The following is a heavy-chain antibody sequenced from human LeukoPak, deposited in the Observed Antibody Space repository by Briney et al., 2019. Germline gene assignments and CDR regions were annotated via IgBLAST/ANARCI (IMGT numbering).Heavy chain of an antibody. CDR2: INHSGST. D-gene: IGHD3-10*01. CDR1: GGSFSGYY. CDR3: ARGSGSNDY. J-gene: IGHJ4*02. Sequence: SETLSLTCAVYGGSFSGYYWSWIRQPPEKGLEWIGEINHSGSTNYNPSLKSRVTISVDTSKNQFSLKLSSVTAADTAVYYCARGSGSNDYWGQGTLVTVSS. V-gene: IGHV4-34*01.